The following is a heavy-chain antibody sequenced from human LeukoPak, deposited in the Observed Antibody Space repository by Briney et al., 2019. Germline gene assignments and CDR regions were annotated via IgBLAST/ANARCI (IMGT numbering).Heavy chain of an antibody. Sequence: ASVKVSCKASGFTFTSSAMQWVRQARAQRLEWIGWIVVGSGNTNYAQKFQERVTITRDMSTSTAYMELSSLRSEDTAVYYCAAWGEWELKNYWGQGTLVTVSS. J-gene: IGHJ4*02. CDR2: IVVGSGNT. D-gene: IGHD1-26*01. V-gene: IGHV1-58*02. CDR1: GFTFTSSA. CDR3: AAWGEWELKNY.